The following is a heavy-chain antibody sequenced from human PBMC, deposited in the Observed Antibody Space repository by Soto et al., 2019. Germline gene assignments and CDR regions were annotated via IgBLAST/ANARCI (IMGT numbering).Heavy chain of an antibody. V-gene: IGHV1-46*01. CDR2: INPSGDST. CDR1: GYTFSYYY. D-gene: IGHD5-12*01. Sequence: ASVKVSCKGAGYTFSYYYMHWVRQAPGQGLEWMGIINPSGDSTSYAQEFQGRVTMTRETSTSTLYMELSSLRSEDTAVYYCARATRSGSPHFDHWGQGTLVTVSS. CDR3: ARATRSGSPHFDH. J-gene: IGHJ4*02.